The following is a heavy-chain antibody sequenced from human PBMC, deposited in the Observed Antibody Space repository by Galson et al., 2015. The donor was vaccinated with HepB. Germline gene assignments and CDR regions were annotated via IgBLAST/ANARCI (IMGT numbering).Heavy chain of an antibody. CDR2: ISSSGSIIYYDSTI. Sequence: SLRLSCAASGFAFSDYYMTWVRQAPGKGLEWVSYISSSGSIIYYDSTIYYADSVRGRFTISRDNAKNSLYLQVNSLRVEDTAVYFCARTVQYAPVYNAMDVWGQGTTVTVSS. V-gene: IGHV3-11*01. CDR3: ARTVQYAPVYNAMDV. CDR1: GFAFSDYY. J-gene: IGHJ6*02. D-gene: IGHD2-2*01.